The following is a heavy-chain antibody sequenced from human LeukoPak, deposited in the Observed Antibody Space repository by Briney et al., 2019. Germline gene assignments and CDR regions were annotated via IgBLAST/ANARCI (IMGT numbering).Heavy chain of an antibody. D-gene: IGHD5-18*01. CDR2: INPNSGGT. V-gene: IGHV1-2*02. CDR1: GYTFTGYY. J-gene: IGHJ6*02. CDR3: ARGFLVDTVGTYYYYGMDV. Sequence: ASVKVSCKASGYTFTGYYMHWVRQAPGQGLEWMGWINPNSGGTNYAQKFQGRVTMTRDTSISTAYMELSRLRSDDTAVYYCARGFLVDTVGTYYYYGMDVWGQGTTVTVSS.